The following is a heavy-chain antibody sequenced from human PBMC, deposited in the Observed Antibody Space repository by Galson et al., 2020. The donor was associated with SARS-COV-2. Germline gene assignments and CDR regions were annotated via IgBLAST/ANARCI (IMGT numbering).Heavy chain of an antibody. CDR1: GFTFSSYS. CDR3: ARVGTYYDFWSGSDY. D-gene: IGHD3-3*01. V-gene: IGHV3-21*01. Sequence: GGSLRLSCAASGFTFSSYSMNWFRQAPGKGREWFSSISSSSSYIYYADSVKGRFTISRDNAKNSLYLQMNSLRAEDTAVYYCARVGTYYDFWSGSDYWGQGTLVTVSS. CDR2: ISSSSSYI. J-gene: IGHJ4*02.